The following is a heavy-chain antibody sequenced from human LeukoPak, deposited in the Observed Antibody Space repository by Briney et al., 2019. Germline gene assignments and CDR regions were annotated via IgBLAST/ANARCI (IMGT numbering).Heavy chain of an antibody. CDR2: ISISSSYI. CDR1: GFTLSSYS. J-gene: IGHJ4*02. Sequence: AGGSLRLSCAASGFTLSSYSMNWVRQAPGKGLEWVSSISISSSYIYYADSVKGRFTISRDNAKNSLDLQMNSLRAEDTAVYYCARDPETPNWSGFDCWRQGSLVSVSS. CDR3: ARDPETPNWSGFDC. D-gene: IGHD1-1*01. V-gene: IGHV3-21*01.